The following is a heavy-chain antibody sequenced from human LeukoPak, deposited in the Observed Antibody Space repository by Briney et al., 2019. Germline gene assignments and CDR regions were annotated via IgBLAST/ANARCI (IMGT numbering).Heavy chain of an antibody. CDR2: IYYSGST. J-gene: IGHJ6*03. D-gene: IGHD1-26*01. V-gene: IGHV4-39*07. CDR1: GGSISSSSYY. Sequence: SETLSLTCTVSGGSISSSSYYWGWIRQPPGKGLEWIGSIYYSGSTYYNPSLKSRVTISVDTSKNQFSLKLSSVTAADTAVYYCAKSREVEYYYYYMDVWGKGTTVTVSS. CDR3: AKSREVEYYYYYMDV.